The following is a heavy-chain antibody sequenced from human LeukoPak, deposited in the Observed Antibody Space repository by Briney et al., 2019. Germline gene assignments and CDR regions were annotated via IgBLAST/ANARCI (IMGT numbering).Heavy chain of an antibody. J-gene: IGHJ4*02. CDR3: ARDERYDSSGYPFDY. CDR2: IIPIFGTA. Sequence: GSSVKVSWKASGGTFSSYVINWVRQAAGQGLEWMGGIIPIFGTANYAQKFQGRVTITADKSTSTAYMELSRLRSDDTAVYYCARDERYDSSGYPFDYWGQGTLVTVSS. CDR1: GGTFSSYV. V-gene: IGHV1-69*06. D-gene: IGHD3-22*01.